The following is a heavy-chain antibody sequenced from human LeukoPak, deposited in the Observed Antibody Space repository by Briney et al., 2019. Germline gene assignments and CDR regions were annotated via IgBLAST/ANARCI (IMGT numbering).Heavy chain of an antibody. Sequence: PGGSLRLSCVASGFTVSSNYMSWVRQAPGKGLEWVSYISSSSSYTNYADSVKGRFTISRDNAKNSLYLQMNSLRAEDTAVYYCARDFSPLAARPGAFDIWGQGTMVTVSS. J-gene: IGHJ3*02. CDR1: GFTVSSNY. CDR2: ISSSSSYT. D-gene: IGHD6-6*01. V-gene: IGHV3-11*06. CDR3: ARDFSPLAARPGAFDI.